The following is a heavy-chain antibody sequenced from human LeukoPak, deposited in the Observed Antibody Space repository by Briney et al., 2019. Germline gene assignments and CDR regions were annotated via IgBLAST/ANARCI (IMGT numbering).Heavy chain of an antibody. J-gene: IGHJ6*02. Sequence: SVKVSCKASGYTFTSYGISWVRQAPGQGLEWMGWISAYNGNTNYAQKLQGRVTMTTDTSTSTAYMELRSLRSDDTAVYYCARDYGIAVAGFFSVGGFRRDVWGQGTTVTVSS. D-gene: IGHD6-19*01. CDR3: ARDYGIAVAGFFSVGGFRRDV. CDR2: ISAYNGNT. CDR1: GYTFTSYG. V-gene: IGHV1-18*01.